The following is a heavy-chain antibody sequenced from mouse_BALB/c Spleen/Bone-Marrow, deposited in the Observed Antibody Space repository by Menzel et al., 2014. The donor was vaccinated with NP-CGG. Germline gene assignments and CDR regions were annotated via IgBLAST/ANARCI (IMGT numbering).Heavy chain of an antibody. V-gene: IGHV1S132*01. CDR3: ARHYYGSSDAMDY. CDR2: IFPGTGTT. CDR1: GYTFTNYW. D-gene: IGHD1-1*01. J-gene: IGHJ4*01. Sequence: VKLMESGAELVKPGASVKLSCKTSGYTFTNYWIQWVKQRPGQGLGWIGEIFPGTGTTYYNEKFKGKATLTIGTSSSTAYMQLSSLTSEDSAVYFCARHYYGSSDAMDYWGQGTSVTVSS.